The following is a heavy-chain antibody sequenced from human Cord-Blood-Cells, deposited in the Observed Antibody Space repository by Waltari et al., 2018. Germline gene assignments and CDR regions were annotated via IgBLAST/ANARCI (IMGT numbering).Heavy chain of an antibody. Sequence: QVQLVESGGGVVQPGRSLRLSCAASGFTFSRYAMHWVRQAPGKGRGWVAGKCDDGSKKCYADSGKGGFTISRDNSKNTLYLKMNSLGAGDTAVYYCARDCKKGGRYYYGMDVWGQGTTVTVSS. V-gene: IGHV3-30-3*01. CDR3: ARDCKKGGRYYYGMDV. CDR2: KCDDGSKK. J-gene: IGHJ6*02. D-gene: IGHD2-15*01. CDR1: GFTFSRYA.